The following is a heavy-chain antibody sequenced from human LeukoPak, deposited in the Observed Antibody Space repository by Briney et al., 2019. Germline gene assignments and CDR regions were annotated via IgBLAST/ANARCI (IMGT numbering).Heavy chain of an antibody. Sequence: PGGSLRLSCAASGFTFSDYYMSWIRQAPGKGLEWVSYISSSGSTIYYADSVKGRFTIFRDNAKNSLYLQMNSLRAEDSAVYYCARDFGILTGYRDAFDIWGQGTMVTVSS. CDR1: GFTFSDYY. CDR3: ARDFGILTGYRDAFDI. CDR2: ISSSGSTI. D-gene: IGHD3-9*01. J-gene: IGHJ3*02. V-gene: IGHV3-11*01.